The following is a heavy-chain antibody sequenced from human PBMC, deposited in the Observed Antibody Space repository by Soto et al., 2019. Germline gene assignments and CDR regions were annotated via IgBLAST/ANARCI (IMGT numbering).Heavy chain of an antibody. CDR1: GFSFSSYG. CDR2: IWFDGTNK. J-gene: IGHJ4*02. V-gene: IGHV3-33*01. CDR3: ARDGVGGSYYVY. Sequence: GGSLRLSCAASGFSFSSYGMHWVRQAPGKGLEWVAAIWFDGTNKYYADSVQGRFTISRDNSKNALYLQKNRLRAADTAAYYCARDGVGGSYYVYWGQGTLVTVSS. D-gene: IGHD1-26*01.